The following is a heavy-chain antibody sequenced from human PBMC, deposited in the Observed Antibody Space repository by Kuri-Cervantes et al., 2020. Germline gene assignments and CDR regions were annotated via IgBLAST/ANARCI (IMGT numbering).Heavy chain of an antibody. D-gene: IGHD3-9*01. CDR2: AYYSGTT. J-gene: IGHJ5*02. CDR1: GGSISSGGYY. V-gene: IGHV4-39*07. CDR3: ARDCDILAGPFFHNWFDP. Sequence: SETLSLTCTVSGGSISSGGYYWSWIRQHPGKGLEWIGSAYYSGTTYYNPSLKSRVAISVDTSKNQFSLELKSVTAADTAFYYCARDCDILAGPFFHNWFDPWGQGILVTVSS.